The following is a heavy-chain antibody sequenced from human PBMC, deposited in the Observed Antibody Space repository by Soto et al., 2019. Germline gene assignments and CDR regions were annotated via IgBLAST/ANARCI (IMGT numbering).Heavy chain of an antibody. Sequence: QVQLVQSGTEVKKPGASVKVSCKASGYTFTSYAISWVRQAPGQGLEWMGWINPYNGNTNYAQKLQGRVTMTTDTATSTAYMELRSLRSDDTAVYYCARDTAMALPDAWCQGTLGTVSS. V-gene: IGHV1-18*01. D-gene: IGHD5-18*01. CDR1: GYTFTSYA. CDR3: ARDTAMALPDA. CDR2: INPYNGNT. J-gene: IGHJ4*02.